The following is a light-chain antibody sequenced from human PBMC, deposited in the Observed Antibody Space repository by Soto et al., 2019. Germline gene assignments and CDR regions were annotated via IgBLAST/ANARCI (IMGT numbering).Light chain of an antibody. V-gene: IGKV3-20*01. Sequence: IVLTQSPGTLSLSPGERATLSCRASQSVSSSYLAWYQQKPGQAPRHLIYNTSSRATGIPARFSGSGSGTDFTLTISRLELEDFAVYYCQQYGSSLLTFGGGTKVEIK. J-gene: IGKJ4*01. CDR2: NTS. CDR1: QSVSSSY. CDR3: QQYGSSLLT.